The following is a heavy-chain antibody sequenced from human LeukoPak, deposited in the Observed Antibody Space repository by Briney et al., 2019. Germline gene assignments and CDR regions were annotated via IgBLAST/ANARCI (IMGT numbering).Heavy chain of an antibody. CDR1: GFTFSSYS. CDR3: AKDQGLQYDY. J-gene: IGHJ4*02. D-gene: IGHD4-11*01. Sequence: PGGSLGLSCAASGFTFSSYSMNWVRQAPGKGLEWVSAISGSGGSTDYADSVKGRFTISRDNSKNTVYLQMNSLRAEDTAVYYCAKDQGLQYDYWGQGTLVTVSS. CDR2: ISGSGGST. V-gene: IGHV3-23*01.